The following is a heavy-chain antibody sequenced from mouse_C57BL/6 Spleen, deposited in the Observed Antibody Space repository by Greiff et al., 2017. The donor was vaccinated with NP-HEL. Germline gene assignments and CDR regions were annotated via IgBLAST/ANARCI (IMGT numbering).Heavy chain of an antibody. CDR2: ISSGGSYT. Sequence: EVQVVESGGDLVKPGGSLKLSCAASGFTFSSYGMSWVRQTPDKRLEWVATISSGGSYTYYPDSVKGRFTISRDNAKNTLYLQMSSLKSEDTAMYYCARQDYGSSYFDYWGQGTTLTVSS. D-gene: IGHD1-1*01. V-gene: IGHV5-6*01. J-gene: IGHJ2*01. CDR3: ARQDYGSSYFDY. CDR1: GFTFSSYG.